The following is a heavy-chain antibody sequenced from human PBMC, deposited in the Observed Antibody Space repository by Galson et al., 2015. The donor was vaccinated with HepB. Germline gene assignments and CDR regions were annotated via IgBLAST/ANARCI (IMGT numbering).Heavy chain of an antibody. J-gene: IGHJ4*02. CDR3: ARGYSSGWWYYFDY. D-gene: IGHD6-19*01. CDR2: ISYDGNSE. V-gene: IGHV3-30-3*01. CDR1: GFTFSSFA. Sequence: SLRLSCAASGFTFSSFAMHWVRQAPGKGLEWVAVISYDGNSEYYADSVMGRFTISRDNSKNTLYLQIDSLRSEDTAVYYCARGYSSGWWYYFDYWGQGTLVTVSS.